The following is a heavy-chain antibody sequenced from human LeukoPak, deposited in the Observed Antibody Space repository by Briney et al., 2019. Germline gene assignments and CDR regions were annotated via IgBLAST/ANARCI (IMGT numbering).Heavy chain of an antibody. CDR2: IYHNGST. Sequence: SETLSLTCSVSGYSITSGYYWGWIRQPPGKGLEWIGTIYHNGSTSYNPSLKSRVTISVDTSKNQFSLRLNSVIAADTAIYYCAKITILDYWGQGTLVTVSS. CDR1: GYSITSGYY. D-gene: IGHD1-1*01. J-gene: IGHJ4*02. V-gene: IGHV4-38-2*02. CDR3: AKITILDY.